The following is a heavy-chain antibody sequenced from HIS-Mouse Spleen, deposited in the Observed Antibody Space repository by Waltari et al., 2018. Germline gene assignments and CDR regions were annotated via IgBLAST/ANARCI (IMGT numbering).Heavy chain of an antibody. D-gene: IGHD3-10*01. CDR1: GFTFSSYA. Sequence: EVQLLESGGGLVQPGGSLRLSCAAPGFTFSSYAMSWVRQAPGKGLEWVSAISGSGGSTYYADSVKGRFTISRDNSKNTLYLQMNSLRAEDTAVYYCAQNYYGSGSYYYWGQGTLVTVSS. V-gene: IGHV3-23*01. J-gene: IGHJ4*02. CDR3: AQNYYGSGSYYY. CDR2: ISGSGGST.